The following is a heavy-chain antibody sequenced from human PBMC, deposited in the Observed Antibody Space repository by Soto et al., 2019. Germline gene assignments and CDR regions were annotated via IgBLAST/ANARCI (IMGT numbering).Heavy chain of an antibody. V-gene: IGHV1-69*13. D-gene: IGHD2-8*02. Sequence: GASVKVSCKASGGTSSIYGFSWVRQAPGQGPEWIGGIIPILTTPNYAQKFQGRVTIVADESTTTVYMELSSLKFEDTAVYYCATSVGIAPTGEDGMDVWGQGTSVTVSS. CDR1: GGTSSIYG. CDR2: IIPILTTP. CDR3: ATSVGIAPTGEDGMDV. J-gene: IGHJ6*02.